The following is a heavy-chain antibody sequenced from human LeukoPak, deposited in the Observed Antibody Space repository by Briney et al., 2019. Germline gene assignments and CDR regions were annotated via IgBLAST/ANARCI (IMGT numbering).Heavy chain of an antibody. CDR1: GFTFSSYA. CDR2: ITSDGRTT. J-gene: IGHJ4*02. V-gene: IGHV3-74*01. Sequence: GGSLRLSCSASGFTFSSYAMHWVRQAPGKGLAWVSRITSDGRTTTYADSVKGRFTISRDNAKNTLFLQMNSLRAEDTAVYYCARIDSSGYASVYWGQGTLVTVSS. CDR3: ARIDSSGYASVY. D-gene: IGHD3-22*01.